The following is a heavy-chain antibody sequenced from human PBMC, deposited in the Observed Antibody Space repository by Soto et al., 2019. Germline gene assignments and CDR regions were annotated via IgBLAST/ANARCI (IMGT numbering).Heavy chain of an antibody. J-gene: IGHJ4*02. CDR2: LSVYNGNT. V-gene: IGHV1-18*01. CDR1: GYSFATSG. D-gene: IGHD3-22*01. CDR3: ARAGQYYDASGYAD. Sequence: QVKLVQSGPEVKKPGASIKVSCKSSGYSFATSGMPWVRQAPGQGLEWMGWLSVYNGNTNYDQNLQDRVTMTTNTPTNTAYLEVRNLRSDDTAVYYCARAGQYYDASGYADWGQGTLVTVSS.